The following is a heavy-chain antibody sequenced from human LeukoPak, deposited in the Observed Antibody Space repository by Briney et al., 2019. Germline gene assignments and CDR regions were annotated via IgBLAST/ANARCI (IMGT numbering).Heavy chain of an antibody. J-gene: IGHJ6*02. D-gene: IGHD4-17*01. CDR1: GYTFTSYG. Sequence: ASVKVSCKASGYTFTSYGISWVRQAPGQGLEWMGWISVYNGNTNYAQKLQGRVTMTTDTSTSTAYMDLRSLRSDDTAVYYCARIGGEPYYYYGMDVWGQGTLVTVSS. CDR3: ARIGGEPYYYYGMDV. V-gene: IGHV1-18*01. CDR2: ISVYNGNT.